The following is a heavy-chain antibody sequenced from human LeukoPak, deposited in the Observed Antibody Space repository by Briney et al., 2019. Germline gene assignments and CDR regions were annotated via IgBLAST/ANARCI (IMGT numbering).Heavy chain of an antibody. J-gene: IGHJ3*02. CDR3: AKLHGYSSGWYDIAFDI. V-gene: IGHV3-30*18. Sequence: QSGGSLRLSCAASGFTFSSYGMHWVRQAPGKGLEWVAVISYDGSNKYYADSVKGRFTISRDNSKNTLYLQMNSLRAEDMAVYYCAKLHGYSSGWYDIAFDIWGQGTMVTVSS. D-gene: IGHD6-19*01. CDR1: GFTFSSYG. CDR2: ISYDGSNK.